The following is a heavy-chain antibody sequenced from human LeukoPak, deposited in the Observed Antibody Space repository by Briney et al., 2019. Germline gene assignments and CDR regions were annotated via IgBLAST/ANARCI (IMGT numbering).Heavy chain of an antibody. CDR2: ITASSSYI. V-gene: IGHV3-21*01. Sequence: GGSLRLSCAASGFTFNDYTMNWVRQAPGRGLEWVSSITASSSYIYYADSVMGRFTISRDNGKNSLYLQMNSLRAEDTAVYYCARPTDNWNYGFHSWGQGSLVTVSS. CDR3: ARPTDNWNYGFHS. D-gene: IGHD1-7*01. J-gene: IGHJ4*02. CDR1: GFTFNDYT.